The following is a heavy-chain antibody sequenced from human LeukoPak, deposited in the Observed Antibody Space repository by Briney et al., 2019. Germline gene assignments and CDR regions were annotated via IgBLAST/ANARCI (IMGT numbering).Heavy chain of an antibody. CDR1: GYTFTSYA. V-gene: IGHV1-3*01. Sequence: ASVKVSCKASGYTFTSYAMHWVRQAPGQRLEWMGWINAGNGNTKYSQKFQSRVTITRDTSASTAYMELSSLRSEDTAVYYCARFSFDIQTGYSYGMDVWGQGTTVTVSS. D-gene: IGHD3-9*01. CDR3: ARFSFDIQTGYSYGMDV. CDR2: INAGNGNT. J-gene: IGHJ6*02.